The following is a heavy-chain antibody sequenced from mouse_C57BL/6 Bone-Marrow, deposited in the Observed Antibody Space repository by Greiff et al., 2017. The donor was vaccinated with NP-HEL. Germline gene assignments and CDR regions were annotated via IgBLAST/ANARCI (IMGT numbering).Heavy chain of an antibody. CDR2: INPNNGGT. Sequence: VQLQQSGPELVKPGASVKIPCKASGYTFTDYNMDWVKQSHGKSLEWIGDINPNNGGTIYNQKFKGKATLTVDKSSSTAYMELRSLTSEDTAVYYCARGYYYGSSLYYAMDYWGQGTSVTVSS. D-gene: IGHD1-1*01. CDR1: GYTFTDYN. V-gene: IGHV1-18*01. CDR3: ARGYYYGSSLYYAMDY. J-gene: IGHJ4*01.